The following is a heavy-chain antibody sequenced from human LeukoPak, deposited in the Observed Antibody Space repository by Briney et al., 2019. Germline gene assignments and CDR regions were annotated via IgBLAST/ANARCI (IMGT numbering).Heavy chain of an antibody. CDR2: ISGSGGST. CDR1: GFTFSSYA. V-gene: IGHV3-23*01. D-gene: IGHD4-11*01. J-gene: IGHJ3*02. Sequence: GGSLRLSCAASGFTFSSYAMSWVRQAPGKGLEWVSAISGSGGSTYYADSVKGRFTISRDNSKNTLYLQMNSLRAEDTAVYYCASHNNDYDAFDIWGQGTMVTVSS. CDR3: ASHNNDYDAFDI.